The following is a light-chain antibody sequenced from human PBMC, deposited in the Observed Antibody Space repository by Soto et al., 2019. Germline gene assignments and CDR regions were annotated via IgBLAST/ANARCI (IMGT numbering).Light chain of an antibody. CDR2: EGS. CDR3: SSYAGRSTWV. V-gene: IGLV2-23*01. Sequence: QSVLTQPASVSGSPGQSITISCTGTSSDVGSFNLVSWYQQYPGKAPKLMIYEGSKRPSGVSNRFSGSKSGNTASLTISGLQAEDEADYHCSSYAGRSTWVFGGGTQLTVL. CDR1: SSDVGSFNL. J-gene: IGLJ3*02.